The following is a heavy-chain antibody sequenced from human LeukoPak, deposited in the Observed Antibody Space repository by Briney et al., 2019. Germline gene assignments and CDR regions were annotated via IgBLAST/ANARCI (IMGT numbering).Heavy chain of an antibody. CDR3: AKDRRAAMVYYFDY. CDR1: GFTFSSYA. CDR2: ISGSGGST. Sequence: GGSLRLSCAASGFTFSSYAMSWVRQAPGKGLEGDSAISGSGGSTYYADSVKGRFTISRDNSKNTLYLQMNSLRAEDTAVYYCAKDRRAAMVYYFDYWGQGTLVTVSS. J-gene: IGHJ4*02. D-gene: IGHD5-18*01. V-gene: IGHV3-23*01.